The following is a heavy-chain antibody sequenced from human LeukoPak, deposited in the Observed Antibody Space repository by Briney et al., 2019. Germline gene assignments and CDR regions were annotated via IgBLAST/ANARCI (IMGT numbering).Heavy chain of an antibody. V-gene: IGHV3-23*01. CDR2: ISGSGGST. J-gene: IGHJ4*02. CDR3: AKSYYYDSSGYYQAYDY. CDR1: GFTFSSYA. Sequence: PGGSLRLSCAAPGFTFSSYAMSWVRQAPGKGLEWVSAISGSGGSTYYADSVKGRFTISRDNSKNTLYLQMNSLRAEDTAVYYCAKSYYYDSSGYYQAYDYWGQGTLVTVSS. D-gene: IGHD3-22*01.